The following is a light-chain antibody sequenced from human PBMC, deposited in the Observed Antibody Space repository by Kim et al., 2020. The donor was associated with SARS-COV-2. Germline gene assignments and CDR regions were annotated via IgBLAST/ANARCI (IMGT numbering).Light chain of an antibody. CDR2: GAS. CDR3: QQYIHWPLT. Sequence: VSPEERATLSCRASQSVSSNLAWYQQKPGQSPRLLIYGASTRATGIPARVSASGSGTDFTLTISSLQSEDFAVYSCQQYIHWPLTFGGGTKVDIK. V-gene: IGKV3-15*01. J-gene: IGKJ4*01. CDR1: QSVSSN.